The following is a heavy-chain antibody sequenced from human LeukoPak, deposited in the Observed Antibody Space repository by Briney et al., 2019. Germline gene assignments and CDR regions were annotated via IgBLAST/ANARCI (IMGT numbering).Heavy chain of an antibody. J-gene: IGHJ4*02. Sequence: GGSLRLSCAASGFTFSSFTMNWVRQAPGKGLEWVSSIDSVKGRFTISRDNANNSLYLQINGLRVEDTAVYYCASSFRVSLDHWGQGALVIVSS. CDR3: ASSFRVSLDH. CDR2: I. CDR1: GFTFSSFT. D-gene: IGHD2/OR15-2a*01. V-gene: IGHV3-21*01.